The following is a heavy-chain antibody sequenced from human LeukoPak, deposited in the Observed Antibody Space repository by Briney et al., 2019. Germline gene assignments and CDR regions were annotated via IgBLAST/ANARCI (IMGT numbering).Heavy chain of an antibody. CDR2: IYPGDSDT. V-gene: IGHV5-51*01. D-gene: IGHD2-15*01. CDR1: GFIFTNYL. CDR3: ALQHRPGGRCFSPHNTLLH. Sequence: GESLKISCQGSGFIFTNYLIGWVRQLPGKGLHRMVIIYPGDSDTRYSPSFQGQVTISVDKSINTAYLQWSSLKASHTAMHSCALQHRPGGRCFSPHNTLLHSVQGPLVTVSS. J-gene: IGHJ1*01.